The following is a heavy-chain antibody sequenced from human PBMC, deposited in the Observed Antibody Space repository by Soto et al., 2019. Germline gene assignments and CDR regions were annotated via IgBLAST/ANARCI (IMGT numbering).Heavy chain of an antibody. CDR3: ASQARTSYCSSTSCYEDWFDP. CDR1: GGTFSSYA. Sequence: GASVKVSCKASGGTFSSYAISWVRQAPGQGLEWMGGIIPIFGTANYAQKFQGRVTITADKSTSTAYMELSSLRSEDTAVYYCASQARTSYCSSTSCYEDWFDPWGQGTLVTVSS. J-gene: IGHJ5*02. V-gene: IGHV1-69*06. D-gene: IGHD2-2*01. CDR2: IIPIFGTA.